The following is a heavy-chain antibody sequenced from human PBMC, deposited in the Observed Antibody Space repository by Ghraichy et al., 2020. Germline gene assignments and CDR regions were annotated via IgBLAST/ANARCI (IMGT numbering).Heavy chain of an antibody. Sequence: ASVKVSCKVSGYTLTELSMHWVRQAPGKGLEWMGGFDPEDGETIYAQKFQGRVTMTEDTSTDTAYMELSSLRSEDTAVYYCATVGYSSSWLTPYYYYGMDVWGQGTTVTVSS. V-gene: IGHV1-24*01. J-gene: IGHJ6*02. CDR2: FDPEDGET. D-gene: IGHD6-13*01. CDR1: GYTLTELS. CDR3: ATVGYSSSWLTPYYYYGMDV.